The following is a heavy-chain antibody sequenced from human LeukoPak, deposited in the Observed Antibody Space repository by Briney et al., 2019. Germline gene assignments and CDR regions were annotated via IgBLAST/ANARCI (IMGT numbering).Heavy chain of an antibody. CDR3: ARVQGCTFGVCYYYLDY. CDR2: ISSSGSTI. CDR1: GFTFSSYW. Sequence: GGSLRLSCAASGFTFSSYWMNWVRQAPGKGLEWVSYISSSGSTIYYADSVKGRFTISRDNAKNSLYLQMNSLRAEDTAVYYCARVQGCTFGVCYYYLDYWGQGTLVTVSS. J-gene: IGHJ4*02. D-gene: IGHD2-8*01. V-gene: IGHV3-48*04.